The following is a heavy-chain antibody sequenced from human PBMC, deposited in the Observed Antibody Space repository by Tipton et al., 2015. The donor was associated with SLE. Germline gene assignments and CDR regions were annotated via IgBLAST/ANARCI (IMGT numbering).Heavy chain of an antibody. J-gene: IGHJ4*02. CDR2: IYYTGNT. V-gene: IGHV4-39*07. D-gene: IGHD5-18*01. Sequence: TLSLTCTVSGGSISSSRYYWGWIRQPPGKGLAWIGSIYYTGNTYYNPSLKSRVTMSVDTSKNQFSLKLSSVTAADTAVYYCARYSDNGVDYWGQRTLVTVSS. CDR1: GGSISSSRYY. CDR3: ARYSDNGVDY.